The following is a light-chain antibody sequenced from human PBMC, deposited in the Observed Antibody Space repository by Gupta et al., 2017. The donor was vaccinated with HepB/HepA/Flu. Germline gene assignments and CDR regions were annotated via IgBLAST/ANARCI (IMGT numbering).Light chain of an antibody. Sequence: EIVLTQSPGTLSLSPGERATLSCRASPSVSGSSLAWYQQKPGQAPRLLIYGASTRATGIPDRFSGSGSGTDFTLTISRLEPEDFAVYYCQQYGSSPMCSFGQGTKLEIK. CDR1: PSVSGSS. J-gene: IGKJ2*04. CDR3: QQYGSSPMCS. V-gene: IGKV3-20*01. CDR2: GAS.